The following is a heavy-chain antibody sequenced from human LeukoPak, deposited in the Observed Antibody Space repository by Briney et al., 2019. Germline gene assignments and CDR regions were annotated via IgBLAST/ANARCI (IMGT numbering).Heavy chain of an antibody. CDR2: ISYDGSNK. Sequence: PGGSLRLSCAGSGFTFSSYAMHWVRQAPGKGLERVAVISYDGSNKYYADSVKGRFTISRDNSKNTLYLQMNSLRAEDTAVYYCASPGYCSSTSCFWDAFDISGQGTMVTVSS. CDR1: GFTFSSYA. J-gene: IGHJ3*02. D-gene: IGHD2-2*01. V-gene: IGHV3-30-3*01. CDR3: ASPGYCSSTSCFWDAFDI.